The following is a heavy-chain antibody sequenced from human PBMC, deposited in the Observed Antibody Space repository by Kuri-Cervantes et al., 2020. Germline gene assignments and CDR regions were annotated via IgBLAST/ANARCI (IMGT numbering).Heavy chain of an antibody. CDR1: GGSLSGYY. D-gene: IGHD2-2*01. CDR3: ARLDGTSSHY. CDR2: IGHTGST. V-gene: IGHV4-34*01. Sequence: SETLSLTCVVSGGSLSGYYWSFIRQPPGKGLEWIGGIGHTGSTTYNPSLESRVTISVDRSKNQFSLKLSSVTAADTAVYYCARLDGTSSHYWGQGTLVTVSS. J-gene: IGHJ4*02.